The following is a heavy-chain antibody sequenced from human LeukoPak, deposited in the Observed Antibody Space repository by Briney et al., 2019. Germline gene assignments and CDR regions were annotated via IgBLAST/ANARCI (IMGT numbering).Heavy chain of an antibody. CDR1: RFTFSSYA. Sequence: GGSLRLSCAASRFTFSSYAMSWVRQAPGKGLEWVSAISGSGGSTYYADSVKGRFTISRDNSKNTLYLQMNSLRAEDTAVYYCAKDSSSWYKVYYFDYWGQGTLVTVSS. CDR3: AKDSSSWYKVYYFDY. CDR2: ISGSGGST. J-gene: IGHJ4*02. V-gene: IGHV3-23*01. D-gene: IGHD6-13*01.